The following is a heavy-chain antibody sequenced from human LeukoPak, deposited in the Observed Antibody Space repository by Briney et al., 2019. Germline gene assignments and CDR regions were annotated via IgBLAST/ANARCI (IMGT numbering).Heavy chain of an antibody. CDR3: KSGGAAPGSFDY. D-gene: IGHD1-1*01. J-gene: IGHJ4*02. V-gene: IGHV3-7*01. CDR1: GFTFSRYW. Sequence: GGSLRLSCAASGFTFSRYWMSWMRQAPGKGLEWVANIKYDGSEDYYVDSVKGRFTISKDNAKNSLYLQLNSLRVEDTAVYYCKSGGAAPGSFDYWGQGTLVTVSP. CDR2: IKYDGSED.